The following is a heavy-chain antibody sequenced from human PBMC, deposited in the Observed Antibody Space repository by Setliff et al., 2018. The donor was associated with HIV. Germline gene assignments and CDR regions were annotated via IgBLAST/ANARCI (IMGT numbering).Heavy chain of an antibody. CDR2: IKQDGSEK. V-gene: IGHV3-7*01. CDR3: ARDPPRKYYYDSSGYYYRY. CDR1: GFAFSNYG. D-gene: IGHD3-22*01. J-gene: IGHJ4*02. Sequence: GGSLRLSCAASGFAFSNYGMHWVRQAPGKGLEWVANIKQDGSEKYYVDSVKGRFTISRDNAKNSLYLQMNSLRAEDTAVYYCARDPPRKYYYDSSGYYYRYWGQGTLVTVSS.